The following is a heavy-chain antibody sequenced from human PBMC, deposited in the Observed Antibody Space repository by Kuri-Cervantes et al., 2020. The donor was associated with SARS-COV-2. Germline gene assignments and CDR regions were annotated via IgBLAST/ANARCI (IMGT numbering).Heavy chain of an antibody. Sequence: ASVKVSCKAPETTFPNYDINWVRQAPGQGLEWMGIINPSGGSTSYAQKFQGRVTMTRDTSTSTVYMELSSLRSEDTAVYYCARDGVVVPAAMTSYYYYYMDVWGKGTTVTVSS. J-gene: IGHJ6*03. CDR2: INPSGGST. CDR3: ARDGVVVPAAMTSYYYYYMDV. D-gene: IGHD2-2*01. V-gene: IGHV1-46*01. CDR1: ETTFPNYD.